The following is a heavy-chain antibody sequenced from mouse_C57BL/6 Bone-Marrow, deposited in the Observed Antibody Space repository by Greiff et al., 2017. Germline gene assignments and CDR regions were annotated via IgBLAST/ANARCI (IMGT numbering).Heavy chain of an antibody. V-gene: IGHV1-15*01. CDR3: TQGAMDY. Sequence: QVQLQQSGAELVRPGASVTLSCKASGYTFTDYEMHWVKQTPVHGLEWIGAIDPETGGTAYNQKFKGKAILNADKSSSTAYMELRSLTSEASAVYYCTQGAMDYWGQGTSGTVSS. J-gene: IGHJ4*01. CDR2: IDPETGGT. CDR1: GYTFTDYE.